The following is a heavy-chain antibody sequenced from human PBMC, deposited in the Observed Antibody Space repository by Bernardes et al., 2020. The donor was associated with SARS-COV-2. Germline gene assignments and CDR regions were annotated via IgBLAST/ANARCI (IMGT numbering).Heavy chain of an antibody. D-gene: IGHD1-1*01. V-gene: IGHV3-21*01. J-gene: IGHJ3*02. Sequence: GGSLRLSCAASGFTFSSYSMNWVRQAPGKGLEWVSSISSSSVYIYYADSVKGRFTISRDNAKNSLYLQMNSLRAEDTAVYYCARAGWEGWNDWYAFDIWGQGTMVTVSS. CDR3: ARAGWEGWNDWYAFDI. CDR1: GFTFSSYS. CDR2: ISSSSVYI.